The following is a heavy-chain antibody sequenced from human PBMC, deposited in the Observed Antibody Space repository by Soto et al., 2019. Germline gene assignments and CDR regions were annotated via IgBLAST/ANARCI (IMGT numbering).Heavy chain of an antibody. Sequence: GSLRLSCAASGFTYSNYAMNWVRQAPGKGLEWVGYISYSGNTNYNPSLKSRVSISVDTSKNQLSLNLTSVTAADTAVYYCARAPMVLSRSYFDSWGQGTPVTVSS. CDR1: GFTYSNYA. D-gene: IGHD2-8*01. CDR2: ISYSGNT. V-gene: IGHV4-59*01. CDR3: ARAPMVLSRSYFDS. J-gene: IGHJ4*02.